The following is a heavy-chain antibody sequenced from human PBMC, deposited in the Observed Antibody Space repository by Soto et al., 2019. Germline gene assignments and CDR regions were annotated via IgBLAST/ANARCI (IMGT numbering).Heavy chain of an antibody. Sequence: QLQLQESGPGLVKPSETLSLTCTVSGGSISSSSYYWGWIRQPPGKGLEWIGSIYYSGSTYYNPSLKSRVTISVDTSKNQFSLKLSSVTAADTAVYYCARNYMTTVTPEPAEYFQHWGQGTLVTVSS. D-gene: IGHD4-17*01. CDR3: ARNYMTTVTPEPAEYFQH. CDR1: GGSISSSSYY. J-gene: IGHJ1*01. V-gene: IGHV4-39*01. CDR2: IYYSGST.